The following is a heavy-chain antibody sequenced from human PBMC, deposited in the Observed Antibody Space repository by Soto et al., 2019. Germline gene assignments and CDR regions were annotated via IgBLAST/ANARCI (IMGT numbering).Heavy chain of an antibody. V-gene: IGHV3-23*01. CDR1: GFTFSTYV. CDR2: ISSRGSTS. J-gene: IGHJ3*02. Sequence: EVQLLESGGGLVQPGGSLRLSCAASGFTFSTYVMDWVRQPPGKGLEWVSSISSRGSTSYYADSVKGRSSISRDNSKNTLYLQMTSLRAEDTAEYYGVREEGDAFDIWGQGTMVTVSS. CDR3: VREEGDAFDI.